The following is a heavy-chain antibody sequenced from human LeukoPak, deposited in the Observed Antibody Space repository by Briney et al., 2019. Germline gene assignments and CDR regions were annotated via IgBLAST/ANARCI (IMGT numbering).Heavy chain of an antibody. CDR1: GFTFTTYA. D-gene: IGHD3-16*01. CDR3: AKGFGDYYYYYMDV. J-gene: IGHJ6*03. V-gene: IGHV3-23*01. CDR2: ISGTGGST. Sequence: GRSLRLSCAASGFTFTTYAMSWVRQAPGKGLEWVSAISGTGGSTYYADSVKGRFTISRDNSKNTLYLQMNSLRAEDTAVYYCAKGFGDYYYYYMDVWGKGTTVTVSS.